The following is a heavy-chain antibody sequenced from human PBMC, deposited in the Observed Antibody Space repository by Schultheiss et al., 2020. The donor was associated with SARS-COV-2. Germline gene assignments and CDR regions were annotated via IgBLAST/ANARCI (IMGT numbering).Heavy chain of an antibody. D-gene: IGHD4-17*01. Sequence: GGSLRLSCAASGFTFSNAWMSWVRQAPGKGLEWVSYISSSGSTIYYADSVKGRFTISRDNAKNSLYLQMNSLRAEDTAVYYCARLNDYGDYVAFDIWGQGTMVTVSS. J-gene: IGHJ3*02. V-gene: IGHV3-11*04. CDR2: ISSSGSTI. CDR3: ARLNDYGDYVAFDI. CDR1: GFTFSNAW.